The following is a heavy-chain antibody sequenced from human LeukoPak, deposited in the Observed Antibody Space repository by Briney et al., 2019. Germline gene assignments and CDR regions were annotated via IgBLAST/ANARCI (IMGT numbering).Heavy chain of an antibody. D-gene: IGHD2-2*01. CDR3: ARATGYCSSTSCYLGHGMDV. Sequence: EASVKVSCEASGYTFTSYGISWVRQAPGQGLEWMGWISAYNGNTNYAQKLQGRVTMTTDTSTSTAYMELRSLRSDDTAVYYCARATGYCSSTSCYLGHGMDVWGQGTTVTVSS. CDR2: ISAYNGNT. CDR1: GYTFTSYG. V-gene: IGHV1-18*01. J-gene: IGHJ6*02.